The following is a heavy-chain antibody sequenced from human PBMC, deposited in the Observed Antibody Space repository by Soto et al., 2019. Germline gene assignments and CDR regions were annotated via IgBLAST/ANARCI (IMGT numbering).Heavy chain of an antibody. J-gene: IGHJ6*02. CDR3: ARDGRYCGGDCYSYYYYYGMDV. V-gene: IGHV3-33*01. CDR2: IWHDGSNK. Sequence: QVQLVESGGGVVQSGRSLRLSCAASGFTFSTYGMHWVRQAPGKGLEWVAVIWHDGSNKYYADSVKGRLAISRDNSKKTQFLQMNSLRADDTAVYYCARDGRYCGGDCYSYYYYYGMDVWGQGTTVTVSS. D-gene: IGHD2-21*02. CDR1: GFTFSTYG.